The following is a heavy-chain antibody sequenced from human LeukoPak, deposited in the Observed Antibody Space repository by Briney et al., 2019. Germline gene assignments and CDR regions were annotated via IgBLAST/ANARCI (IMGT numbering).Heavy chain of an antibody. V-gene: IGHV4-39*01. CDR3: ARQVTTMVRGERWFDP. CDR2: IYYSGST. D-gene: IGHD3-10*01. J-gene: IGHJ5*02. CDR1: GGSISSSSYY. Sequence: SETLSLTCTVSGGSISSSSYYWGWIRQPPGKGLEWIGSIYYSGSTYYNPSLKSRVTISVDTSKNQFSLKLSSVTAADTAVYYCARQVTTMVRGERWFDPWGQGTLVTVSS.